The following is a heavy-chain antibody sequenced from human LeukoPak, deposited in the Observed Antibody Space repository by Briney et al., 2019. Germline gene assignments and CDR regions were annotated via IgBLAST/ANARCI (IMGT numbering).Heavy chain of an antibody. CDR2: IYYSGIS. Sequence: SETLSLTCTVSGGSINNYYWNWIRQAPGKGLEWMGFIYYSGISNYNPSLKSRVTISVDTSRNQFSLSLTSVTTADTAVYYCARESLGALDSWGQGTLLTVSS. CDR1: GGSINNYY. V-gene: IGHV4-59*13. CDR3: ARESLGALDS. D-gene: IGHD3-16*01. J-gene: IGHJ4*02.